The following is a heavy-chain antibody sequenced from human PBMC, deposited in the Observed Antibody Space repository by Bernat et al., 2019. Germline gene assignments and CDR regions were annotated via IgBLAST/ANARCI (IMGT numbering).Heavy chain of an antibody. CDR1: GFTFSSYW. Sequence: EVQLVESGGGLVQPGGSLRLSCAASGFTFSSYWMSWVRQAPGKGLEWVANIKQDGSEKYYVDSVKGRFTSSRDNAKNSLYLQMNSLRVEDTAVYYCASYCSRGSCLGRGFDYWGQGTLVTVSS. CDR3: ASYCSRGSCLGRGFDY. D-gene: IGHD2-15*01. J-gene: IGHJ4*02. V-gene: IGHV3-7*01. CDR2: IKQDGSEK.